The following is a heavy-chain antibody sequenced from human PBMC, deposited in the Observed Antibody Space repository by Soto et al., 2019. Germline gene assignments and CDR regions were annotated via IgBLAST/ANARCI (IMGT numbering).Heavy chain of an antibody. CDR3: ARSRTTMVRGQDY. J-gene: IGHJ4*02. D-gene: IGHD3-10*01. Sequence: PGGSLRLSCAASGFTFSSYEMNWVRQAPGKGLEWVSYISSSGSTIYYADSVKGRFTISRDNAKNSLYLQMNSLRAEDTAVYYCARSRTTMVRGQDYWGQGTLVTVSS. V-gene: IGHV3-48*03. CDR2: ISSSGSTI. CDR1: GFTFSSYE.